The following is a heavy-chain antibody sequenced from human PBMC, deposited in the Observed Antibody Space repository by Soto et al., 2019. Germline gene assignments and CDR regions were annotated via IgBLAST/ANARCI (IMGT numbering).Heavy chain of an antibody. CDR1: GGTFSSYA. CDR3: ARGYDSSGYYPNWFDP. CDR2: IIPIFGTA. D-gene: IGHD3-22*01. V-gene: IGHV1-69*01. J-gene: IGHJ5*02. Sequence: QVQLVQSGAEVKKPGSSVKVSCKASGGTFSSYAISWVRQAXXXXXXXXGGIIPIFGTANYAQKFQGRVTITADESTSTAYMVLSSLRSEDTAVYYCARGYDSSGYYPNWFDPWGQGTLVTVSS.